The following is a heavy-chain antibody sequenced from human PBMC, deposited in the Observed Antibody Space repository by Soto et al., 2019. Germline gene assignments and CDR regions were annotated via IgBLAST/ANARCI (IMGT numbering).Heavy chain of an antibody. Sequence: QVQLVESGGGVVQPGRSLRLSCAASGFTFSSYAMHWVRQAPGKGLEWVAVISYDGSNKYYADSVKGRFTISRDNSKNTLYLQMNSLRAEDTAVYYCARTLLRYCSGGSCYVDYWGQGTLVTVSS. CDR1: GFTFSSYA. D-gene: IGHD2-15*01. CDR2: ISYDGSNK. CDR3: ARTLLRYCSGGSCYVDY. V-gene: IGHV3-30-3*01. J-gene: IGHJ4*02.